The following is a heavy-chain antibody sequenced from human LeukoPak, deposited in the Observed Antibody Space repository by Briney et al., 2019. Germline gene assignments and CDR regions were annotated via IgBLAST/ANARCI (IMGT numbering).Heavy chain of an antibody. CDR2: IYYSGST. J-gene: IGHJ4*02. Sequence: PSETLSLTCAVSDDSIRSSAYYWGWIRQPPGKGLEWIGSIYYSGSTNYNPSLKSRVTISVDTSKNQFSLKLSSVTAADTAVYYCARLGSEGELPEAALDYWGQGTLVTVSS. CDR3: ARLGSEGELPEAALDY. V-gene: IGHV4-39*07. CDR1: DDSIRSSAYY. D-gene: IGHD1-26*01.